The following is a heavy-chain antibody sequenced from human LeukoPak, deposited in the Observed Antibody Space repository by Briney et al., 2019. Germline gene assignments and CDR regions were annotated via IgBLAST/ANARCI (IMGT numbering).Heavy chain of an antibody. J-gene: IGHJ4*02. V-gene: IGHV4-39*01. CDR3: ASRVGQTGVIRFDY. CDR1: GGSISSSSYY. CDR2: INHSGST. D-gene: IGHD3-10*01. Sequence: NPSETLSLTCTVSGGSISSSSYYWSWIRQPPGKGLEWIGEINHSGSTNYNPSLKSRVTISVDTSKNQFSLKLSSVTAADTAVYYCASRVGQTGVIRFDYWGQGTLVTVSS.